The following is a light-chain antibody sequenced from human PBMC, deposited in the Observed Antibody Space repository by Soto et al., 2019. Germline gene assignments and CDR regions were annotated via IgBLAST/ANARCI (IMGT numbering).Light chain of an antibody. CDR1: QSVSNNY. J-gene: IGKJ1*01. Sequence: EIVLTQSPGTLSLSPGERATLSCRASQSVSNNYLAWYQQKPGQAPRLLIYGASNRATGIPDRFSGSGSGTYFTLTISRLEPEDSAVYYCHQYGSSGTFGQGTKVEIK. CDR3: HQYGSSGT. V-gene: IGKV3-20*01. CDR2: GAS.